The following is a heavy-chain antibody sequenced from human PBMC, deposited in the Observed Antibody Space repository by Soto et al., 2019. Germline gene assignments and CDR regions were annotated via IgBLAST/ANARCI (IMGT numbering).Heavy chain of an antibody. CDR3: TTDGSGQWLVRWNY. CDR1: GFTFSNAW. V-gene: IGHV3-15*01. J-gene: IGHJ4*02. D-gene: IGHD6-19*01. Sequence: EVQLVESGGGLVKPGGSLRLSCAASGFTFSNAWMSWVRQAPGKGLEWVGRIKSKTDGGTTDYAAPVKGRFTISRDDSKNTLYLQMNSLKTADTAVHYCTTDGSGQWLVRWNYWGQVTLVTVSS. CDR2: IKSKTDGGTT.